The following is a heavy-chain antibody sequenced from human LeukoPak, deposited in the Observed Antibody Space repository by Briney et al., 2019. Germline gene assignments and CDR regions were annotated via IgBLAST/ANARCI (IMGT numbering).Heavy chain of an antibody. CDR2: IYGGGDT. CDR3: ARASSGWLGGGFDY. Sequence: QAGGSLRLSCAASGFTVTDNYMNWVRQSSGKGLEWVSVIYGGGDTNYADSVKGRFTISRDNSKNTLYLQMNSLRAEDTAVYYCARASSGWLGGGFDYWGQGTLVTVSS. V-gene: IGHV3-53*01. J-gene: IGHJ4*02. D-gene: IGHD6-19*01. CDR1: GFTVTDNY.